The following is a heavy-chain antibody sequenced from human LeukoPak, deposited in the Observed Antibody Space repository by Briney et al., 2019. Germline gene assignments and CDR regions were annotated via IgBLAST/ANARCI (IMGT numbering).Heavy chain of an antibody. CDR2: IYTSGST. J-gene: IGHJ3*02. CDR3: ARDWETDSYGYVNGAFDI. Sequence: SETLPLTCTVSGGSISSYYWSWIRQPAGKGLEWIGRIYTSGSTNYNPSLKSRVPMSVDTSQNQFSLKLSSVTAADTAVYYCARDWETDSYGYVNGAFDIWGQGTMVTVSS. V-gene: IGHV4-4*07. CDR1: GGSISSYY. D-gene: IGHD5-18*01.